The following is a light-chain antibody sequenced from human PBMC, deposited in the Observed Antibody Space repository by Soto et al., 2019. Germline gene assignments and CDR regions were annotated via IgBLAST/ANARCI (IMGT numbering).Light chain of an antibody. Sequence: EIVMTQSPATLSVSPGGRASLSCRSSQSISHTLACYQQKPGQAPRLLIHGASTRATGFPARFSGSGSGTEFTLTISSLQPEDFAIYYCLQHSTYPITFGQGTRLEIK. J-gene: IGKJ5*01. CDR2: GAS. CDR1: QSISHT. V-gene: IGKV3-15*01. CDR3: LQHSTYPIT.